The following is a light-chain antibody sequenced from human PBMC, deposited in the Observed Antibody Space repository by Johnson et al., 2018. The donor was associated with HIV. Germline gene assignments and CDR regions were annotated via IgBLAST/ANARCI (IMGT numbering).Light chain of an antibody. J-gene: IGLJ1*01. CDR1: SSNIGNNY. Sequence: QSVLTQPPSVSAAPGQKVTISCSGSSSNIGNNYVSWYQQLPGTAPKLLIYDNNKRPSGIPDRFSGSKSGTSATLGITGLQTGAEADYDCGTWDSSLSAFYVFGTGTKVTVL. CDR2: DNN. CDR3: GTWDSSLSAFYV. V-gene: IGLV1-51*01.